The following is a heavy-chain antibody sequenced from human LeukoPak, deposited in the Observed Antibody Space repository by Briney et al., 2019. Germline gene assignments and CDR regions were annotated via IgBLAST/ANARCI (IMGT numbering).Heavy chain of an antibody. CDR2: IIPILGIA. Sequence: VASVKVSCTASGGTFSSYAISWVRQAPGQGLEWMGRIIPILGIANYAQKFQGRVTITADKSTSTAYMELSSLRSEDTAVYYCASTSMVRGVRDWFDPWGQGTLVTVSS. D-gene: IGHD3-10*01. J-gene: IGHJ5*02. V-gene: IGHV1-69*04. CDR1: GGTFSSYA. CDR3: ASTSMVRGVRDWFDP.